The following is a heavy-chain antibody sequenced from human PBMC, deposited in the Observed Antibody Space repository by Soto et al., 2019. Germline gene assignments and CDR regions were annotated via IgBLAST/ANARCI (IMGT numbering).Heavy chain of an antibody. CDR2: INPNGGST. J-gene: IGHJ4*02. D-gene: IGHD2-15*01. CDR3: ARRHHCSGGICYYGLDN. V-gene: IGHV1-46*01. Sequence: ASVKASWKAPPVTLASCSMHWVRQSPGHGLEWIGVINPNGGSTKFAQTFQGRVTMTGDTSTSTVYMELRSLGSEDTAVYYCARRHHCSGGICYYGLDNWGQGTLVTVSS. CDR1: PVTLASCS.